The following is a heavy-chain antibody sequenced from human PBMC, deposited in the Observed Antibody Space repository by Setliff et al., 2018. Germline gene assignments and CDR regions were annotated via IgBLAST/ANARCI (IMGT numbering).Heavy chain of an antibody. V-gene: IGHV5-51*01. CDR3: ARLQVTTGNFDY. J-gene: IGHJ4*02. CDR1: GYSFGNFW. Sequence: PGESLKISCKGSGYSFGNFWIGWVRQMPGKGLERMGIIYPGDSHTRYSPSFQGQVTMSADKSISTAYLQWSSLKASDTAMYYCARLQVTTGNFDYWGQGTLVTVSS. CDR2: IYPGDSHT. D-gene: IGHD4-17*01.